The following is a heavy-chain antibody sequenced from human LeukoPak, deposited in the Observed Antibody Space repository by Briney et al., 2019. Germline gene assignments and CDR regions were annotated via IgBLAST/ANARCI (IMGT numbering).Heavy chain of an antibody. J-gene: IGHJ4*02. CDR3: ANYDYGNRGFDY. Sequence: PGGSLRLSCAASGFTFSSYGMHWVRQAPGKGLEWVAFIRYDGSNKYYADSVKGRFTISRDNPKNTLYLQMNSLRAEDTAVYYCANYDYGNRGFDYWGQGTLVTVSS. V-gene: IGHV3-30*02. CDR1: GFTFSSYG. D-gene: IGHD4-17*01. CDR2: IRYDGSNK.